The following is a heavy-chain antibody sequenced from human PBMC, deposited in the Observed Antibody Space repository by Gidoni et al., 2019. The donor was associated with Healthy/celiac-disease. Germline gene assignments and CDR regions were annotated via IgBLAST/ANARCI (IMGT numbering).Heavy chain of an antibody. J-gene: IGHJ4*02. Sequence: SDYYMSWIRQAPGKGLEWVSYISSSGSTIYYADSVKGRFTIPRDNAKNSLYLQMNSLRAEDTAVYYCARGYVWGSYRYSGHFDYWGQGTLVTVSS. V-gene: IGHV3-11*01. CDR3: ARGYVWGSYRYSGHFDY. CDR1: SDYY. D-gene: IGHD3-16*02. CDR2: ISSSGSTI.